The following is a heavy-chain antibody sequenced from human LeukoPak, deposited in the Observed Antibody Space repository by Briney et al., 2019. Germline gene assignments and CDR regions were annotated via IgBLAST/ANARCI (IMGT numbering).Heavy chain of an antibody. Sequence: SQTLSLTCAIPGDSVSSDSVAWNWIRQSPSRGLEWLGSTYYRSKWYNDYAVSVISRITINPDTSKNQFPLQLNSVTPEDTAVYYCARGGSYSFDYWGQGTLVTVSS. V-gene: IGHV6-1*01. D-gene: IGHD1-26*01. J-gene: IGHJ4*02. CDR2: TYYRSKWYN. CDR3: ARGGSYSFDY. CDR1: GDSVSSDSVA.